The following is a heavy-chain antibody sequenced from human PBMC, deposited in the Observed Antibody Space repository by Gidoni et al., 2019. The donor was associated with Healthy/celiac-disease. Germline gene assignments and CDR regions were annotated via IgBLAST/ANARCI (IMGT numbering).Heavy chain of an antibody. CDR1: GASISSYY. V-gene: IGHV4-59*01. J-gene: IGHJ4*02. Sequence: QVQLQESGPGLVKPSETLSLTCTVSGASISSYYWSWIRQPPGKGLEWIGYIYYSGSTNYNPSLKSRVTISVDTSKNQFSLKLSSVTAADTAVYYCAREPGGGYDYFGYWGQGTLVTVSS. D-gene: IGHD5-12*01. CDR3: AREPGGGYDYFGY. CDR2: IYYSGST.